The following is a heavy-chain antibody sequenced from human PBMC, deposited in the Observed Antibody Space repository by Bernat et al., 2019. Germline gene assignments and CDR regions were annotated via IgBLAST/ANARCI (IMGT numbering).Heavy chain of an antibody. D-gene: IGHD5-24*01. CDR2: ISYDGSNK. Sequence: QVQLMESGGGMVQPGRSLRLSCAASGFTFSNYAMHWVRQAPGEGLEWVAIISYDGSNKYFADSVKGRFAISRDNSKNTLWLQMNSLRADDTAVYYCARPHISMATITYFDYWGQGTLVTVSS. V-gene: IGHV3-30*09. CDR3: ARPHISMATITYFDY. CDR1: GFTFSNYA. J-gene: IGHJ4*02.